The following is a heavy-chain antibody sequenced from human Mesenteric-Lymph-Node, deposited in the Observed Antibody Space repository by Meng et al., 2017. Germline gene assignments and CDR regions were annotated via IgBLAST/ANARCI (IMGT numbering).Heavy chain of an antibody. CDR1: GGSISSGHY. Sequence: SETLSLTCTVSGGSISSGHYWGWIRQPPGKGLEWIGTIYHSGTTYYNPSLKSRVIISVDTSKSQFSLNLISVTAADTAVYYCVRDRSYGTNDYWGQGTLVTVSS. CDR2: IYHSGTT. V-gene: IGHV4-38-2*02. CDR3: VRDRSYGTNDY. J-gene: IGHJ4*02. D-gene: IGHD5-18*01.